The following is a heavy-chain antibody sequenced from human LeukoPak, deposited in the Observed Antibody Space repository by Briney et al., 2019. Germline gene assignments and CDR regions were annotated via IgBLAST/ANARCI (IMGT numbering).Heavy chain of an antibody. Sequence: ASVKVSCKASGYTFTGYYMHWVRQAPGQGLEWMGWINPNSGGTNYAQKFQGRVTMTRDTSISTAYMELSRLRSDDTAVYYCARVHTLGIVVPGYWGQGTLVTVSS. CDR1: GYTFTGYY. J-gene: IGHJ4*02. CDR3: ARVHTLGIVVPGY. CDR2: INPNSGGT. V-gene: IGHV1-2*02. D-gene: IGHD1-26*01.